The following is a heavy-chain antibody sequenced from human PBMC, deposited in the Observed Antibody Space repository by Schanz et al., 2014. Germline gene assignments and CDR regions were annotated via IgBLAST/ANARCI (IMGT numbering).Heavy chain of an antibody. D-gene: IGHD3-3*02. J-gene: IGHJ4*02. Sequence: EVQLVESGGGLVEPGGSLGLSCAASGFTFSKAWMSWVRQAPGKGLEYIGRNKTKDEGEVPEYSAPAKGRFTISRDDSRNTLYRQLNSLRTEDQAVYYCAPDHLPGLYYLDYWGQGTRVTVSS. CDR3: APDHLPGLYYLDY. CDR1: GFTFSKAW. V-gene: IGHV3-15*01. CDR2: NKTKDEGEVP.